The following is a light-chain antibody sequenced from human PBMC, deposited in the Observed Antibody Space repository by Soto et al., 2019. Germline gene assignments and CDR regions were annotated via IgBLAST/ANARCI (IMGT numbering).Light chain of an antibody. Sequence: EIVLTQSPGTLSLSPGERATLSCRASQSVSSSYLAWYQQTPGQAPRLLMYGASSRATGIPDRFSGSGSWTVFTLTISRLEPEEFAVYYCQQYSSSLITFGGGTKVEIK. J-gene: IGKJ4*01. CDR3: QQYSSSLIT. CDR2: GAS. CDR1: QSVSSSY. V-gene: IGKV3-20*01.